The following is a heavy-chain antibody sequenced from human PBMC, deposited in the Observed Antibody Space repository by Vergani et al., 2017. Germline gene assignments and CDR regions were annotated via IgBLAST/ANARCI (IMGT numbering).Heavy chain of an antibody. Sequence: QVQLQQWGAGLLKPSETLSLTCAVYGGSFSGYYWSWIRQPPGKGLEWIGEINHSGSTNYNPSLKSRVTISVDTSKNQFSLKLSSVTAADTAVYYCAISQTTVTTWNWFDPWGQGTLVTVSS. V-gene: IGHV4-34*01. CDR2: INHSGST. CDR3: AISQTTVTTWNWFDP. J-gene: IGHJ5*02. D-gene: IGHD4-17*01. CDR1: GGSFSGYY.